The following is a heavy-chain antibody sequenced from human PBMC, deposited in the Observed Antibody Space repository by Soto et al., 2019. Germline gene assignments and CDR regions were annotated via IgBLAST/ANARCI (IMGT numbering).Heavy chain of an antibody. CDR3: ARREIQGPIDY. CDR2: IYYSGTT. CDR1: GCSISSSNG. D-gene: IGHD1-26*01. V-gene: IGHV4-28*01. J-gene: IGHJ4*02. Sequence: SETLCLTCAFSGCSISSSNGWGWIRQPPGKGLEWIGYIYYSGTTYYNPSLKSRVTMSVDTSKNQFSLKLTSVTAVDTAVYYCARREIQGPIDYWGQGTLVTVSS.